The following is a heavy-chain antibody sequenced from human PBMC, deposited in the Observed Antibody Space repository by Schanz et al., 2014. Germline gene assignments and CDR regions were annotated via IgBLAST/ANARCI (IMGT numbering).Heavy chain of an antibody. CDR2: ISAYTNNT. CDR1: GGTFSSDT. J-gene: IGHJ6*02. Sequence: QVQLVQSGAEVKKPGSSVKVSCKASGGTFSSDTFSWVRQAPGQGLEWMGWISAYTNNTNYAQKVQGRVTMTTDTSTSTAYMELRSLRSDDTALYYCARAKRFGDMDVWGQGTTVTVSS. V-gene: IGHV1-18*01. D-gene: IGHD3-10*01. CDR3: ARAKRFGDMDV.